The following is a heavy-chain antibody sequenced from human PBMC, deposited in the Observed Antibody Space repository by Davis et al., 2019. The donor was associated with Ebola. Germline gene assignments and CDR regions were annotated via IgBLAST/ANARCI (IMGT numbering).Heavy chain of an antibody. CDR3: VRTAESTLVFDY. V-gene: IGHV4-59*03. CDR2: IHHSGST. Sequence: PSETLSLTCTVSGASINNHFWNWIRQTPGKGLEWVGYIHHSGSTNYNPSLKSRLSMSVDVSKNQFSLELSSVTAADTAAYYCVRTAESTLVFDYWGQGALVTVSS. D-gene: IGHD7-27*01. CDR1: GASINNHF. J-gene: IGHJ4*02.